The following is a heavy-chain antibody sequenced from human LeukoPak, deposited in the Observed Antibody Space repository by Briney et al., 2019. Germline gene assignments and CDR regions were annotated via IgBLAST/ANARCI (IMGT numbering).Heavy chain of an antibody. CDR3: AGLVGRYSSGLYYYYFDY. D-gene: IGHD3-22*01. V-gene: IGHV4-4*02. Sequence: SETLSLTCTVSGDSINSLDLWSWVRQPPGKGLEWIGEMYLSGTTHSNPSVKSRVTISIDKSKNQFFLNLSSVTAADTAVYYCAGLVGRYSSGLYYYYFDYWGRGPWSPSPQ. CDR2: MYLSGTT. J-gene: IGHJ4*02. CDR1: GDSINSLDL.